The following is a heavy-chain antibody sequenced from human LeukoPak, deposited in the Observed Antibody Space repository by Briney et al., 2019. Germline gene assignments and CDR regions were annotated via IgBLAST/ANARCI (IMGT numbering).Heavy chain of an antibody. V-gene: IGHV3-48*03. J-gene: IGHJ4*02. CDR2: ISSSGSTT. CDR3: ARAGFTLAPHRGTPFDY. D-gene: IGHD6-6*01. CDR1: GFTFSSYE. Sequence: GGSLRLSCAASGFTFSSYEMNWVRQAPGKGLEWVSYISSSGSTTYYADSVKGRFTISRDNAKNSLYLQMNSLRAEDTAVYYCARAGFTLAPHRGTPFDYWGQGILVTVSS.